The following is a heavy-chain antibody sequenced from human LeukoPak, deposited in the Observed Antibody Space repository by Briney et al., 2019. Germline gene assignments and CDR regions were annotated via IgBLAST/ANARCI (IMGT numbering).Heavy chain of an antibody. CDR2: IKSKTDGGTT. V-gene: IGHV3-15*01. Sequence: GGSLRLSCAAPGFTFSNAWMSWVRQAPGKGLEWVGRIKSKTDGGTTDYAAPVKGRFTISRDDSKNTLYLQMNSLKTEDTAVYYCTTDGSPYCGGDCYYDYWGQGTLVTVSS. D-gene: IGHD2-21*02. CDR1: GFTFSNAW. CDR3: TTDGSPYCGGDCYYDY. J-gene: IGHJ4*02.